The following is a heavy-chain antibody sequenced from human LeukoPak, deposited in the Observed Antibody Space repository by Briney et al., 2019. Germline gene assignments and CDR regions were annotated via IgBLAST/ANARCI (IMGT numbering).Heavy chain of an antibody. V-gene: IGHV4-39*01. CDR1: GGSVSITSY. D-gene: IGHD6-13*01. CDR3: ARLGYTSVRVNWFDP. CDR2: IHYSGST. Sequence: SETLSLTCTVSGGSVSITSYWGWIRQPPGKGLEWIGCIHYSGSTYYNPSLKSRVTISIDTSKNQFSLKLTSVTVADTAVYRCARLGYTSVRVNWFDPWGQGTLVTVSS. J-gene: IGHJ5*02.